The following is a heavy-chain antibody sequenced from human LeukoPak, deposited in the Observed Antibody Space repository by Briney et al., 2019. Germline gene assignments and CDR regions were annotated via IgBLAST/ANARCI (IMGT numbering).Heavy chain of an antibody. D-gene: IGHD3-22*01. V-gene: IGHV6-1*01. J-gene: IGHJ4*02. CDR1: GDSVCSNSAA. Sequence: SQTLSLTCAISGDSVCSNSAAWNWIRQSPSRGLEWLGRTYYRSKWYNYYAVSVKSRITINPVTSKNQFSLQLNTVTPEDTAVYYCARAVYYYDSIGYYFDYWGQGTLVTVYS. CDR3: ARAVYYYDSIGYYFDY. CDR2: TYYRSKWYN.